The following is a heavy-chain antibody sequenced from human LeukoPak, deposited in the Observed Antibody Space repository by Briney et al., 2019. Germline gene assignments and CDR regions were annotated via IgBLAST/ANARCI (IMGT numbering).Heavy chain of an antibody. CDR3: AREYGYCSGGSCG. CDR1: GGTFSSYA. CDR2: IIPILGIA. V-gene: IGHV1-69*04. J-gene: IGHJ4*02. D-gene: IGHD2-15*01. Sequence: AASVKVSCKASGGTFSSYAISWVRQAPGQGLEWMGRIIPILGIANYAQKFQGRVTITADKSTSTAYMELSSLRSEDTAVYYCAREYGYCSGGSCGWGQGTLVTVSS.